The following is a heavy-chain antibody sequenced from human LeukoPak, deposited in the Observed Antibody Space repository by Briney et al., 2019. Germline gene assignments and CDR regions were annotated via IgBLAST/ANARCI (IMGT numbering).Heavy chain of an antibody. Sequence: GGSLRLSCAASGFTFSSYAMHWVRQAPGKGLEWVAVISYDGSNKYYADSVKGRFTISRDNSKNTLYLQMNSLRAEDTAVYYCARGIQPLYYFDYWGQGTLVTVSS. J-gene: IGHJ4*02. D-gene: IGHD5-18*01. V-gene: IGHV3-30*04. CDR2: ISYDGSNK. CDR3: ARGIQPLYYFDY. CDR1: GFTFSSYA.